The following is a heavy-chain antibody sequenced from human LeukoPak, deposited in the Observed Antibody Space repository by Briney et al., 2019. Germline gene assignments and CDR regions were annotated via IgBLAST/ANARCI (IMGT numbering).Heavy chain of an antibody. V-gene: IGHV1-46*03. CDR2: INPSGGST. Sequence: ASVKVSCKASGYTFTSYYMHWVRQAPGQGLEWIGIINPSGGSTSYAQKFQGRVTMTRDTSTSTVYMELSSLRSEDTAVYYCARTRGHCSSTSCYRSSYMDVWGKGTTVTVSS. D-gene: IGHD2-2*01. J-gene: IGHJ6*03. CDR1: GYTFTSYY. CDR3: ARTRGHCSSTSCYRSSYMDV.